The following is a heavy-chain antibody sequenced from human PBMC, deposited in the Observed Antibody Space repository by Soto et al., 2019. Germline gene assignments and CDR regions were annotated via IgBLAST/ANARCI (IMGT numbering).Heavy chain of an antibody. CDR2: IYYSGST. D-gene: IGHD2-21*02. CDR1: GGSISSSSYF. V-gene: IGHV4-39*01. Sequence: SETLSLTCTVSGGSISSSSYFWGWIRQPPGKGLEWIGSIYYSGSTYYNPSLRSRVTVSVDTSKNQFSLKLSSVTAADTAVYYCARHPSDFWFDPWGQGTLVT. CDR3: ARHPSDFWFDP. J-gene: IGHJ5*02.